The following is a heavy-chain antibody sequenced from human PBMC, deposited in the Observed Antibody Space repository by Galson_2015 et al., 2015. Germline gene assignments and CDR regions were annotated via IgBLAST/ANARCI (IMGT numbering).Heavy chain of an antibody. J-gene: IGHJ4*02. V-gene: IGHV7-4-1*02. D-gene: IGHD6-19*01. CDR2: INGNNGNP. Sequence: GYILNGYSLNWVRQAPGQGLEWMGWINGNNGNPTYAQGLTGRFVFSLDTSVSTAYLQITSLKPEDTAVYSCARTSSSGWYTDYWGQGTLVTVSS. CDR3: ARTSSSGWYTDY. CDR1: GYILNGYS.